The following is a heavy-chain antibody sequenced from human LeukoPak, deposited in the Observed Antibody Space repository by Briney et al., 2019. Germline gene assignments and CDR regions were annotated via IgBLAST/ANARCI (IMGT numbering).Heavy chain of an antibody. D-gene: IGHD6-6*01. J-gene: IGHJ4*02. CDR3: AREHIYLSSSSPYLDY. CDR2: IKEDGSEK. CDR1: GFTFSNYW. V-gene: IGHV3-7*01. Sequence: GGSLRLSCAASGFTFSNYWMTWVRQAPGTGLEWVANIKEDGSEKYYVDSVKGRFTISRDNAKNSLYLQMNSLRAEDTAVYYCAREHIYLSSSSPYLDYWGQGTLVTVSS.